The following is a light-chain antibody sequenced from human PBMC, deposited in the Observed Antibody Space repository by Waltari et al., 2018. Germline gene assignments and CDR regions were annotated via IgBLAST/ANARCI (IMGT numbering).Light chain of an antibody. CDR3: QQYGSTPET. Sequence: DIVLTQSPGTLSLSPGERAPLSCRASQRVSSSYLAWYQQKPGQAPRLLIYGASSRATGIPDRFSGSGSGTDFTLTISRLEPEDFAVYYCQQYGSTPETFGQGTKVEIK. J-gene: IGKJ1*01. CDR2: GAS. V-gene: IGKV3-20*01. CDR1: QRVSSSY.